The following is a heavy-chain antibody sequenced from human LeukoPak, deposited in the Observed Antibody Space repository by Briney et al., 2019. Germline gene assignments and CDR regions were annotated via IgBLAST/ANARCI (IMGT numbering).Heavy chain of an antibody. Sequence: ASVRVSCKASGYTFTTDYIHWVRQAPGQGLEWMGIINPSGGSTTYAQKFQGRVIMTGDTSTSTVYMELRSLRSEDTAVYYCARARGSGSYYGHDYYYYYYMDVWGQGTTVTVSS. CDR1: GYTFTTDY. D-gene: IGHD3-10*01. V-gene: IGHV1-46*01. CDR3: ARARGSGSYYGHDYYYYYYMDV. J-gene: IGHJ6*03. CDR2: INPSGGST.